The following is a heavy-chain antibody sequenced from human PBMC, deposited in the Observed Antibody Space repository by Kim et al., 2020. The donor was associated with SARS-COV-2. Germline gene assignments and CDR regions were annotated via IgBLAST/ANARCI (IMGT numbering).Heavy chain of an antibody. CDR3: AGLPLRYFDNYFDY. J-gene: IGHJ4*02. Sequence: AQEFQERVTITRDMSTSTAYMELSSLRSEDTAVYYCAGLPLRYFDNYFDYWGQGTLVTVSS. V-gene: IGHV1-58*01. D-gene: IGHD3-9*01.